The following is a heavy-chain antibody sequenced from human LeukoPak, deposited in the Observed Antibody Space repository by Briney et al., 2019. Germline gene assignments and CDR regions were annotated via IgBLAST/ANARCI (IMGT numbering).Heavy chain of an antibody. CDR1: GFIFSSYS. Sequence: GGSLRLSCAASGFIFSSYSMSWVRQAPGKGLEWVSVITGSGGNTYYADSVKGRFTISKDNSKNTVYLQMSSLRVDDTAVYHCAKAASSSWPSYYYGMDVWGQGTTVTVSS. CDR2: ITGSGGNT. CDR3: AKAASSSWPSYYYGMDV. V-gene: IGHV3-23*01. D-gene: IGHD6-13*01. J-gene: IGHJ6*02.